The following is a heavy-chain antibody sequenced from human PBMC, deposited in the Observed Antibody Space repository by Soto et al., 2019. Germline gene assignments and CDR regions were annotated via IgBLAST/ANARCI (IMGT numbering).Heavy chain of an antibody. V-gene: IGHV3-33*01. CDR2: IWYDGSNK. Sequence: PGGSLRLSCAASGFTFSSYGMHWVRQAPGKGLEWVAVIWYDGSNKYYADSVKGRFTISRGNSKNTLYLQMNSLRAEDTAVYYCAGGRLLPPPAKYGMDVWGQGTTVTVSS. J-gene: IGHJ6*02. D-gene: IGHD1-1*01. CDR3: AGGRLLPPPAKYGMDV. CDR1: GFTFSSYG.